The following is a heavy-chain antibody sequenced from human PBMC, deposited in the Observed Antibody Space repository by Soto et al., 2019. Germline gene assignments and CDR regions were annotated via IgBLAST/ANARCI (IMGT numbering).Heavy chain of an antibody. J-gene: IGHJ1*01. CDR1: GETFRRDV. D-gene: IGHD6-6*01. CDR3: ARGVSMAGRPGFFHH. V-gene: IGHV1-69*06. CDR2: ITPMSGTT. Sequence: SVKVSCKAPGETFRRDVISWVRQAPGQGLEWLGGITPMSGTTDYAQKFQGRVTISADKSTGTAYFELSSLTFDDTGVYYCARGVSMAGRPGFFHHWGQGSLVTVSS.